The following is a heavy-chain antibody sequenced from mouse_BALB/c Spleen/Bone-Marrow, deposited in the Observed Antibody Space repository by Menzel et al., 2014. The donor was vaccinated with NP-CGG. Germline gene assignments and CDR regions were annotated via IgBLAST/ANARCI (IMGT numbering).Heavy chain of an antibody. CDR3: ARQGTGKGYFDY. CDR2: FSSGDNYT. J-gene: IGHJ2*01. V-gene: IGHV5-9*02. Sequence: EVQGVESGGGLVKPGGSLKLSCAASGFALSSYDMSWVRQTPEERLEWVATFSSGDNYTYYPDSVKGRFTLSRDNARNTLFLQMTSLRSEDTAFYYCARQGTGKGYFDYWGQGTTLTVSS. CDR1: GFALSSYD. D-gene: IGHD4-1*01.